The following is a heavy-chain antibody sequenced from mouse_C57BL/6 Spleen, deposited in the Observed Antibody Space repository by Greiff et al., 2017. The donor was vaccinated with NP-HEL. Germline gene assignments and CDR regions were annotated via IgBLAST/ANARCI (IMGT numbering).Heavy chain of an antibody. D-gene: IGHD4-1*01. V-gene: IGHV5-6*02. Sequence: EVMLVESGGDLVKPGGSLKLSCAASGFTFSSYGMSWVRQTPDKRLEWVATISSGGSYTYYPDSVKGRFTISRDNAKNTLYLQMSSLKSEDTAMYYCARRTGTEAMDYWGQGTSVTVSS. CDR3: ARRTGTEAMDY. J-gene: IGHJ4*01. CDR1: GFTFSSYG. CDR2: ISSGGSYT.